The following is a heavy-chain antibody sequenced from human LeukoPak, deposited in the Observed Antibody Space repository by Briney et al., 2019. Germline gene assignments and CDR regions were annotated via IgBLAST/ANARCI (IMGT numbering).Heavy chain of an antibody. CDR3: ASGGKSSYDNFDY. V-gene: IGHV4-4*07. Sequence: SETLSLTCTVSGGSITNYYWNWIRQPAGKGLEWIGRIYFTGDTNYNPSLKSRVTMSLDTSKNQFSLMLISVTAADTAVYYCASGGKSSYDNFDYWGQGTLVTVSS. D-gene: IGHD5-12*01. J-gene: IGHJ4*02. CDR1: GGSITNYY. CDR2: IYFTGDT.